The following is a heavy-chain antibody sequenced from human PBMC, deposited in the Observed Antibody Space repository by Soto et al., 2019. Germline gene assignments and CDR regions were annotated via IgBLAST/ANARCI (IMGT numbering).Heavy chain of an antibody. J-gene: IGHJ4*02. Sequence: EVQLVESWGGLVQPGGSLRLSCAGAVFTFSNYWMHLVRQAPGKVLEWVSRIDHDGPTDYADSVRGRFTIARDNAENTLYLQMTSLRPEDTAVYYCVRDSHGDYWGKGTLVTVSS. CDR2: IDHDGPT. CDR1: VFTFSNYW. CDR3: VRDSHGDY. V-gene: IGHV3-74*01.